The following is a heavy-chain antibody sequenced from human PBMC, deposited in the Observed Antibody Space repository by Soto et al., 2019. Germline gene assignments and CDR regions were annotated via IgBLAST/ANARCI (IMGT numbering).Heavy chain of an antibody. CDR1: GFTFSSYA. CDR2: ISGSGGST. D-gene: IGHD1-7*01. CDR3: AKDTAPFLNSELSRGDAFDI. V-gene: IGHV3-23*01. J-gene: IGHJ3*02. Sequence: PGGSLRLSCAASGFTFSSYAMSWVRQAPGKGLEWVSAISGSGGSTYYADSVKGRFTISRDNSKNTLYLQMNSLRAEDTAVYYCAKDTAPFLNSELSRGDAFDIWGQGTMVTVSS.